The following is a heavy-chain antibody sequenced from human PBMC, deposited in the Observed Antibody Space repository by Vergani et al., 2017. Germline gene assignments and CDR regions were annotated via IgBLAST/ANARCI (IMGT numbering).Heavy chain of an antibody. CDR3: ARARGGYYYYGMDV. J-gene: IGHJ6*02. CDR1: GFTVSSNY. Sequence: EVQLVESGGGLVQPGGSLRLSCAASGFTVSSNYMSWVRQAPGKGLEWVSAIGTAGDTYYPGSVKGRFTISRENAKNSLYLQMNSLRAGDTAVYYCARARGGYYYYGMDVWGQGTTVTVSS. V-gene: IGHV3-13*01. D-gene: IGHD3-16*01. CDR2: IGTAGDT.